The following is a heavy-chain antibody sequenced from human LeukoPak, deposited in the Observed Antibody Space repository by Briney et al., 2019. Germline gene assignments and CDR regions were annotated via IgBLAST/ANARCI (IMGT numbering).Heavy chain of an antibody. D-gene: IGHD3-10*01. V-gene: IGHV3-21*01. Sequence: GGSLRLSCAASGFIFSSYGMNWVRQAPGKGLEWVASIDTTSYTYYTDSVNGRFTMSRDNAKISLSLQMNSLRAEDTAVYYCATEGRGVHFDSWGQGTLVTVSS. CDR2: IDTTSYT. CDR1: GFIFSSYG. CDR3: ATEGRGVHFDS. J-gene: IGHJ4*02.